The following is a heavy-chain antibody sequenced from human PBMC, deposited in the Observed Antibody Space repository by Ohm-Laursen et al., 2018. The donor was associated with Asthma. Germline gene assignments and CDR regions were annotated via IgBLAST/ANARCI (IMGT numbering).Heavy chain of an antibody. CDR1: GFTFSNFA. CDR2: ITSDGSWT. CDR3: ARRSKICYDTSHCFFDY. D-gene: IGHD2-2*01. V-gene: IGHV3-30-3*01. J-gene: IGHJ4*02. Sequence: SLRLSCTASGFTFSNFAMHWVRQAPGKGLEWVSIITSDGSWTSYADSVKGRFTISRDNSKNTLYMQMNSLRAEDTAVYYCARRSKICYDTSHCFFDYWGQGTLVTVSP.